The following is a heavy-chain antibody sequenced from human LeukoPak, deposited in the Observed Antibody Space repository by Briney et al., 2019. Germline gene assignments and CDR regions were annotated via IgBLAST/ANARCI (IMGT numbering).Heavy chain of an antibody. Sequence: PSETLSLTCTVSGGSIKSNYWSWIRQPPGKGLEWIGYGYYGGTTNYNPSFKSRVTISIDTSKDQFSLKLTSVTAADTAVYYCARVAAKTVDYWGQGTLVTVSS. CDR2: GYYGGTT. J-gene: IGHJ4*02. D-gene: IGHD2-15*01. CDR3: ARVAAKTVDY. CDR1: GGSIKSNY. V-gene: IGHV4-59*12.